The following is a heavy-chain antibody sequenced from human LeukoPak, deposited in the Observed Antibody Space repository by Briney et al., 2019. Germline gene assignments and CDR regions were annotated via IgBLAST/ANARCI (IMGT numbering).Heavy chain of an antibody. CDR2: IYRGDT. V-gene: IGHV3-23*03. D-gene: IGHD2-15*01. Sequence: GGSLRLSCAASGFTFSSYAMSWVRQAPGKGLEWVSVIYRGDTYYADSVKGRFTISRDDSKNTVFLQMNRLRADDTAVYFCASYYCSSGSCYFDTWGQGTLVAVSS. CDR1: GFTFSSYA. J-gene: IGHJ4*02. CDR3: ASYYCSSGSCYFDT.